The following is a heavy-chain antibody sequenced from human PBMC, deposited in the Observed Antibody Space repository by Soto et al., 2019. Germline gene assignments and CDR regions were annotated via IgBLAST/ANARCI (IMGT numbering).Heavy chain of an antibody. D-gene: IGHD2-2*01. J-gene: IGHJ5*02. CDR2: IYPGDSDT. V-gene: IGHV5-51*01. CDR3: ARLAGIVVVPGGWFDP. CDR1: GYSFTSYW. Sequence: GESLKISCKGSGYSFTSYWIGWVRQMPGKGLEWMGIIYPGDSDTRYSPSFQGQVTISADKSISTAYLQWSSLKASDTAMYYCARLAGIVVVPGGWFDPWGQGTLVTVSS.